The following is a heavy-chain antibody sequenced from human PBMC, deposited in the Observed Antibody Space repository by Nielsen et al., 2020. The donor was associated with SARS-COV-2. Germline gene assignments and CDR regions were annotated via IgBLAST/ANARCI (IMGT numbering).Heavy chain of an antibody. CDR1: GYTFTGYY. V-gene: IGHV1-2*06. CDR3: ATSWPRNADY. D-gene: IGHD2-15*01. Sequence: ASVKVSCKASGYTFTGYYMHWVRQAPGQGLEWMGRINPNSGGTNYAQKFQGRVTMTRNTSISTAYTELSSLRSEDTAVYYCATSWPRNADYWGQGTLITVSS. J-gene: IGHJ4*02. CDR2: INPNSGGT.